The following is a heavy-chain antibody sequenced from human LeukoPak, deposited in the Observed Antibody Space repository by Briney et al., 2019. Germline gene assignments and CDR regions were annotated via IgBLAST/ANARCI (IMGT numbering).Heavy chain of an antibody. D-gene: IGHD3-16*02. CDR3: AQCARGCYRYPYYFDY. J-gene: IGHJ4*02. Sequence: GGSLRLSCAASGFTFSSYAMSWVRQAPGKGLEWVSAISGSGGSTYYADSVKGRFTISRDNSKNTLYLQMNSLRAEDTAVYYCAQCARGCYRYPYYFDYWGQGALVTVSS. CDR1: GFTFSSYA. CDR2: ISGSGGST. V-gene: IGHV3-23*01.